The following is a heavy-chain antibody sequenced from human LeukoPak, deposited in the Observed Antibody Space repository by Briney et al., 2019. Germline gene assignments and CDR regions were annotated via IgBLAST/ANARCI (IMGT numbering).Heavy chain of an antibody. J-gene: IGHJ4*02. D-gene: IGHD4-11*01. CDR2: ISGSGGST. CDR3: AKDPTTNEDY. CDR1: GFTFSDYY. V-gene: IGHV3-23*01. Sequence: PGGSLRLSCAASGFTFSDYYMSWIRQAPGKGLEWVSAISGSGGSTYYADSVKGRFTISRDNSKNTLYLQMNSLRAEDTAVYYCAKDPTTNEDYWGQGTLVTVSS.